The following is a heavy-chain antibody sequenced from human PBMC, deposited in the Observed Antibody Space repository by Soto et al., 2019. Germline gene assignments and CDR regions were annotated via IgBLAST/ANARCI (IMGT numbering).Heavy chain of an antibody. CDR2: INPSGGST. Sequence: GASVKVSCKASGYTFTSYYMHWVRQAPGQGLEWMGIINPSGGSTSYAQKFQGRVTMTRDTSTSTVYMELSSLRSEDTAVYYCARGGVLMVYATYYFDYWGQGTLVTVLL. CDR1: GYTFTSYY. CDR3: ARGGVLMVYATYYFDY. D-gene: IGHD2-8*01. J-gene: IGHJ4*02. V-gene: IGHV1-46*01.